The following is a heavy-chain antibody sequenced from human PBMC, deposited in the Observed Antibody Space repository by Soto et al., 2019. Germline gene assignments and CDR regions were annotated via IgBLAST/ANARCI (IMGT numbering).Heavy chain of an antibody. Sequence: SETLSLTCTVSGGSISSYYWSWIRQPPGKGLELIGYIYYSVSTNYNPSLKSRVTISVDTSKNQFSLKLSSVTAADTAVYYCARGNYDYVWGSYRNHNKYYFDYWGQGTMVTVSS. V-gene: IGHV4-59*01. CDR1: GGSISSYY. CDR3: ARGNYDYVWGSYRNHNKYYFDY. D-gene: IGHD3-16*02. CDR2: IYYSVST. J-gene: IGHJ4*02.